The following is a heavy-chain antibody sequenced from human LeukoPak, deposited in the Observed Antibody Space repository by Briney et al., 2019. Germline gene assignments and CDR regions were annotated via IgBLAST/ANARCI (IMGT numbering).Heavy chain of an antibody. CDR2: INNDGEKT. D-gene: IGHD6-19*01. CDR1: GFTFSTYW. CDR3: VKDRRRAGPYYFDY. Sequence: GGSLRLSCVVSGFTFSTYWMHWVRQAPGKGLVWVSRINNDGEKTTYADSVKGRFTISRDNAKKTLFLQMNSLRAEDTAVYYCVKDRRRAGPYYFDYWGQGTLVTVSS. V-gene: IGHV3-74*01. J-gene: IGHJ4*02.